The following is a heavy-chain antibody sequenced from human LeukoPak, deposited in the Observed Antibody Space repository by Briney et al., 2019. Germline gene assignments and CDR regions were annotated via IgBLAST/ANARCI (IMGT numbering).Heavy chain of an antibody. CDR1: GYTFRSYG. V-gene: IGHV1-18*01. J-gene: IGHJ6*03. CDR3: ARVGSMAGLYDSSYMDV. CDR2: VSGYNGDT. D-gene: IGHD6-19*01. Sequence: ASVKVSCKASGYTFRSYGISGLRQAPGQGLEWMGWVSGYNGDTNYVQKVQGRVTMTTDTSTAPAYMELRSLRSDDTAVYYCARVGSMAGLYDSSYMDVWGKGTTVTVSS.